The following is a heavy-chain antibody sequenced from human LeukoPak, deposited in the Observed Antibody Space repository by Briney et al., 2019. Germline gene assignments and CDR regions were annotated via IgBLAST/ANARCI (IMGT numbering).Heavy chain of an antibody. J-gene: IGHJ6*02. V-gene: IGHV4-59*08. D-gene: IGHD3-22*01. Sequence: PSETLSLTCTVSGGSISSYYWSWIRQPPGKGLEWIGYIYYSGSTNYNPSLKSRVTISVDTSKNQFSLKLSSVTAADTAVYYCATTYYYDSSGYYYKYGMDVWGQGTTVTVSS. CDR3: ATTYYYDSSGYYYKYGMDV. CDR1: GGSISSYY. CDR2: IYYSGST.